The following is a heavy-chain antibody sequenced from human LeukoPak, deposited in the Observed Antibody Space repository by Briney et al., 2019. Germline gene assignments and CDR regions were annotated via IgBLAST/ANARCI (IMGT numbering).Heavy chain of an antibody. CDR3: ARDSGYSSYGDFDY. V-gene: IGHV3-74*03. D-gene: IGHD4-11*01. CDR2: INSDGSST. Sequence: GGSLRLSCAASGFTFSSYWIHWVRQAPGKGLVWVSRINSDGSSTTYADSVKVRFTISRDNAKNTVYLQMNSLRAEDTAVYYCARDSGYSSYGDFDYWGQGTLVTVSS. CDR1: GFTFSSYW. J-gene: IGHJ4*02.